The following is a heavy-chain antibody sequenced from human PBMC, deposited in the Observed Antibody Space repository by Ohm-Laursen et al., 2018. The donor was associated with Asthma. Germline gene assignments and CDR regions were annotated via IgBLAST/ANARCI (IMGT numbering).Heavy chain of an antibody. D-gene: IGHD6-13*01. CDR3: ARRIAAAGTGWFDP. CDR2: IYYSGST. V-gene: IGHV4-39*01. CDR1: GGSISSSSYY. J-gene: IGHJ5*02. Sequence: SQTLSLTCTVSGGSISSSSYYWGWIRQPPGKGLEWIGSIYYSGSTCYNPSLKSRVTISVDTSKNQFSLKLSSVTAADTAVYYCARRIAAAGTGWFDPWGQGTLVTVSS.